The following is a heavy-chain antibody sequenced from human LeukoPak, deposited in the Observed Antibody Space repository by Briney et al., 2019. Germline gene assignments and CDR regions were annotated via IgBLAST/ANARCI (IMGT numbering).Heavy chain of an antibody. Sequence: SETLSLTCTVSGDSISRYYWSWIRQPAGKGLEYLGHIFTSGATIFNPDLKSRLTMSVDTSKTQFSLKMRSVTAADTAVYFCARVRFSSGSYFFDSWGQGTPVTVSS. J-gene: IGHJ4*02. D-gene: IGHD6-19*01. CDR1: GDSISRYY. CDR3: ARVRFSSGSYFFDS. V-gene: IGHV4-4*07. CDR2: IFTSGAT.